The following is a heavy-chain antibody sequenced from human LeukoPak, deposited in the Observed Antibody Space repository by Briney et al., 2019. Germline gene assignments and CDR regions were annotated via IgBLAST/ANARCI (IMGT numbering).Heavy chain of an antibody. CDR1: GFTFSSYA. CDR3: ARDFLTSFPVY. V-gene: IGHV3-30*04. CDR2: ISYDGSNK. D-gene: IGHD2-2*01. J-gene: IGHJ4*02. Sequence: GGSLRLSCAASGFTFSSYAMHWVRQAPGKGLEWVAVISYDGSNKYYADSVKGRFTISRDNSKNTLYLQMNSLRAEDTAVYYCARDFLTSFPVYWGQGTLVTASS.